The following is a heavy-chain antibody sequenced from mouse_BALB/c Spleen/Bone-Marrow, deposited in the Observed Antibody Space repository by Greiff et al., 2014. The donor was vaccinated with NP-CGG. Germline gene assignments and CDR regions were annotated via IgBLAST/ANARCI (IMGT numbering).Heavy chain of an antibody. CDR3: ARARFYYGKLVDY. J-gene: IGHJ4*01. V-gene: IGHV5-6-5*01. CDR1: GFTFSSYA. Sequence: EVQLVESGGGLVKPGGSLKLSCAASGFTFSSYAMSWVRQTPEKRLEWVASISSGGSTYYPDSVKGRFTISRDNARNILHLQMSSLRSEDTAMYYCARARFYYGKLVDYWGQGTSVTVSS. D-gene: IGHD1-1*01. CDR2: ISSGGST.